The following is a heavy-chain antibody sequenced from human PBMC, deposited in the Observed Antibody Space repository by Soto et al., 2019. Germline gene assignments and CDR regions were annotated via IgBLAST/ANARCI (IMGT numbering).Heavy chain of an antibody. CDR2: ISYDGSNK. J-gene: IGHJ4*02. Sequence: LRLSCAASGFTLSSYGMHWVRQAPCKGLEWVAVISYDGSNKYYADSVKGRFTISRDNSKNTLYLQMNSLRAEDTAVYYCAKDSDIVVVVAAYFDYWGQGTLVTVSS. V-gene: IGHV3-30*18. D-gene: IGHD2-15*01. CDR3: AKDSDIVVVVAAYFDY. CDR1: GFTLSSYG.